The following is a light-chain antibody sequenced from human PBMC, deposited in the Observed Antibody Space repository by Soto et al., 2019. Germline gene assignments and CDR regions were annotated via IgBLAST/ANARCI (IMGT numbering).Light chain of an antibody. CDR3: QQRNNWYT. J-gene: IGKJ2*01. CDR2: DAS. Sequence: VLTQSPATLSLSPGVRATLSCRASQNVRKYVAWYQQKPCQAPRLLIYDASNRATGIPARFSGSGSGTDFPLTSSSLEAEDFAVYYCQQRNNWYTFGQGTKLEIK. V-gene: IGKV3-11*01. CDR1: QNVRKY.